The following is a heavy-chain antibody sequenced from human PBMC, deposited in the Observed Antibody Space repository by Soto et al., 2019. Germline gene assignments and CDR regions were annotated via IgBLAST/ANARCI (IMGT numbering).Heavy chain of an antibody. J-gene: IGHJ5*02. D-gene: IGHD2-2*01. CDR3: ARRTSGTNWFDP. V-gene: IGHV1-2*04. Sequence: GASVKVSCKASGYTFPGSYMHWVRQAPGQGLEWMGWINPNSGGTNYAQKFQGWVTMTRDTSISTAYMELSRLRSDDTAVYYCARRTSGTNWFDPWGQGTLVTVSS. CDR1: GYTFPGSY. CDR2: INPNSGGT.